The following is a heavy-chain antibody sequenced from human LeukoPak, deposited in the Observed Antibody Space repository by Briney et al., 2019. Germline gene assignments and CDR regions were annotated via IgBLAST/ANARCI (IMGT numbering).Heavy chain of an antibody. CDR2: INPNSGGT. J-gene: IGHJ4*02. CDR1: GYTFTSYG. D-gene: IGHD2-2*02. CDR3: ARGYCSSTSCYSTDY. Sequence: VASVKVSCKASGYTFTSYGISWVRQAPGQGLEWMGWINPNSGGTNYAQKFQGRVTMTRDTSISTAYMELSRLRSDDTAVYYCARGYCSSTSCYSTDYWGQGTLVTVSS. V-gene: IGHV1-2*02.